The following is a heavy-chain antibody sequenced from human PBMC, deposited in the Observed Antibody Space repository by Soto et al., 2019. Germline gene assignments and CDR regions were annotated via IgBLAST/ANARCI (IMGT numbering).Heavy chain of an antibody. CDR1: GFSIGAYW. Sequence: EVQLVESGGGLVQSGGSVRLSCAASGFSIGAYWMSWVRQAPGKGLEWVANIRQDGTQQFSVDSVKGRFTLSRDNADNLVHLQMNSLRVEDTAVYFCGRDRSRPVGMDYWGQGALVTVFS. CDR3: GRDRSRPVGMDY. CDR2: IRQDGTQQ. V-gene: IGHV3-7*01. J-gene: IGHJ4*02. D-gene: IGHD6-13*01.